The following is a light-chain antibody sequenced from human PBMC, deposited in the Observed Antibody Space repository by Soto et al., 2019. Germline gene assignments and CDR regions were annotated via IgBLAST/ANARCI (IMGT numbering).Light chain of an antibody. CDR1: SSNVGTNT. Sequence: QSVLTQPPSASGTPGQRVTISCSGSSSNVGTNTVTWYQQLPGTAPKLLIYSNDQRPSGVPDRFSGYKSGTSGSLAISGLQSEDETDYYCAAWDDSLNARVFGGGTKLTVL. J-gene: IGLJ3*02. V-gene: IGLV1-44*01. CDR2: SND. CDR3: AAWDDSLNARV.